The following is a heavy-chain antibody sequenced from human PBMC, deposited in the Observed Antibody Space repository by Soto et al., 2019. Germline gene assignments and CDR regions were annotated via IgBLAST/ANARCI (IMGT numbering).Heavy chain of an antibody. CDR2: INHSGST. CDR3: ASVYYYYYMDV. D-gene: IGHD1-20*01. CDR1: GGSFSGYY. Sequence: PSETLSLTCAVYGGSFSGYYWSWIRQPPGKGLEWIGEINHSGSTNYNPSLKSRVTISVDTSKNQFPLKLSSVTAADTAVYYCASVYYYYYMDVWGKGTTVTVSS. V-gene: IGHV4-34*01. J-gene: IGHJ6*03.